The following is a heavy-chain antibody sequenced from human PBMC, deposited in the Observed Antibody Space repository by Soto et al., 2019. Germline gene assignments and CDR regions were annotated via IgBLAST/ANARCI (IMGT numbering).Heavy chain of an antibody. J-gene: IGHJ6*03. V-gene: IGHV1-18*01. D-gene: IGHD3-3*01. Sequence: ASVKVSCKASGYTFTSYGISWVRQAPGQRLEWMGWISAYNGNTNYAQKLQGRVTMTTDTSTSTAYMELRSLRSDDTAVYYCARGSDDFWSGYYNYYYYMDVWGKGTTVTVS. CDR1: GYTFTSYG. CDR2: ISAYNGNT. CDR3: ARGSDDFWSGYYNYYYYMDV.